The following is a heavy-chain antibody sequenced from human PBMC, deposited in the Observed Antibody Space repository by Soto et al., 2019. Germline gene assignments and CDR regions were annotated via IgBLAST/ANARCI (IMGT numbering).Heavy chain of an antibody. CDR3: ARTLGYCSSTSCYPRDLSYYYYYGMDV. CDR1: ARDISNSSYY. V-gene: IGHV4-39*01. D-gene: IGHD2-2*01. CDR2: IYYSGST. J-gene: IGHJ6*02. Sequence: PSESLSLTCTVSARDISNSSYYWDWIRQPPGKGLEWIGSIYYSGSTYYNPSLKSRVTTSVDTSKNQFSLKLSSVTAADTAVYYCARTLGYCSSTSCYPRDLSYYYYYGMDVWGQGTTVTVSS.